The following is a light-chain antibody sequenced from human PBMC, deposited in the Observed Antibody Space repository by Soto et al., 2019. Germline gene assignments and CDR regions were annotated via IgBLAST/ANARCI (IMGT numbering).Light chain of an antibody. CDR3: QQYNNWPPWT. CDR2: GAS. CDR1: QSVSSN. Sequence: EIVRTQSPATLSVSPGERATLSCRASQSVSSNLAGYQQKPGQAPRLLIYGASTRATGIPARFSGSGSGTELPLTISSVQSEDFAVYYCQQYNNWPPWTFGQGTKVEIK. V-gene: IGKV3D-15*01. J-gene: IGKJ1*01.